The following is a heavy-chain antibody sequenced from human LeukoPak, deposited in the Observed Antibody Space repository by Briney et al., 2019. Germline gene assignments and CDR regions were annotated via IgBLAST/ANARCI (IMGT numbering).Heavy chain of an antibody. CDR1: GFTFSTYS. J-gene: IGHJ3*02. D-gene: IGHD6-13*01. CDR3: ARESASYGSSWFGTYGAFDI. CDR2: ISSISSTI. Sequence: GGPLRLSCAASGFTFSTYSMNWVRQAPGKGLEWVSYISSISSTIYYADSVKGRFTISRDNAKNSLYLQMNSLRAEDTAVYYCARESASYGSSWFGTYGAFDIWGQGTTVTVSS. V-gene: IGHV3-48*01.